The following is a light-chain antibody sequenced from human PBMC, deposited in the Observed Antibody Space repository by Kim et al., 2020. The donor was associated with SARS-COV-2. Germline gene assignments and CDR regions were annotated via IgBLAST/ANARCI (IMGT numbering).Light chain of an antibody. Sequence: ATLSLSPGERATLSCRASQSVAPYLAWYQQKPGQAPRLLIYDASKRATGIPARFRGSGSGTDFTLTIGTLEPEDSAVYYCQQRGNFGQGTRLEIK. CDR3: QQRGN. J-gene: IGKJ5*01. V-gene: IGKV3-11*01. CDR1: QSVAPY. CDR2: DAS.